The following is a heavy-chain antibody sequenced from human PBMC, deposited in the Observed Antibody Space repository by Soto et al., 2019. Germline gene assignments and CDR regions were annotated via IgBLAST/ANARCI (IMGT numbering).Heavy chain of an antibody. Sequence: EVQLVESGGGLVQPGGSLRLSCAASGFTFSSYAMHWVRQAPGKGLEYVSAISSNGGSTYYANSVKGRFTISRDNSKNTLYLQMGSLRAEDMAVYYCARASEGLFGWYDPWGQGTLVTVSS. D-gene: IGHD2-21*01. CDR1: GFTFSSYA. V-gene: IGHV3-64*01. J-gene: IGHJ5*02. CDR3: ARASEGLFGWYDP. CDR2: ISSNGGST.